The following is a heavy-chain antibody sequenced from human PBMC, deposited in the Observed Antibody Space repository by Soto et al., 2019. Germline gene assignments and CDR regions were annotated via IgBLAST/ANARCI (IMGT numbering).Heavy chain of an antibody. V-gene: IGHV2-5*02. J-gene: IGHJ6*02. CDR1: GFSVSTSGGG. CDR2: IYWDNDK. D-gene: IGHD2-15*01. CDR3: AHKGGRGAGMDV. Sequence: SGPTLGNPKQTLTLACTFSGFSVSTSGGGVAWVRQSPGKALEWLALIYWDNDKRYSPLLQSRVTITKDTSKHQVVLTMTNMDPVDTATYYCAHKGGRGAGMDVWGQGTTVTVSS.